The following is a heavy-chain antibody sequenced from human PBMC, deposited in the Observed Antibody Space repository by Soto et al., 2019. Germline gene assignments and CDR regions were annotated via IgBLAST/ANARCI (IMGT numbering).Heavy chain of an antibody. J-gene: IGHJ5*02. CDR1: GYTFTGYY. D-gene: IGHD3-3*01. CDR3: ARGRPYYDFWSGWDNWFDP. CDR2: INPNSGGT. Sequence: GASVKVSCKASGYTFTGYYMHWVRQAPGQGLEWMGWINPNSGGTNYAQKFQGWVTMTRDTSISTAYMELSRLRSDDTAVYYCARGRPYYDFWSGWDNWFDPWGRGTLVTVSS. V-gene: IGHV1-2*04.